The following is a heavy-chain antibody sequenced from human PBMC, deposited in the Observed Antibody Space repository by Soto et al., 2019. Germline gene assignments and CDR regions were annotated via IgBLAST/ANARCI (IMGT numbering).Heavy chain of an antibody. V-gene: IGHV1-69*13. D-gene: IGHD5-18*01. CDR2: IIPIFGTA. Sequence: GASVKVSCKASGGTFSSYAISWVRQAPGQGLEWMGGIIPIFGTANYAQKFQGRVTITADESSSTANMELSSLRSEDTAVYYCARGGYSSGSPWYYGVDVWGQGTTVTVSS. J-gene: IGHJ6*02. CDR3: ARGGYSSGSPWYYGVDV. CDR1: GGTFSSYA.